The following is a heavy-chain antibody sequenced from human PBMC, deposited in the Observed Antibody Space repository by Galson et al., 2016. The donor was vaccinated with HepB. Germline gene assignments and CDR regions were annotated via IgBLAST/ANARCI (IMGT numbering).Heavy chain of an antibody. CDR3: ARATDSSWHNLDY. J-gene: IGHJ4*02. Sequence: SLRLSCAGSGFTFSTYVMHWVRQAPGKGPQWVTDISNDGNIKTYADSVKGRFNIYRDNSRNTVFLKMNSLGPEDAAVYYCARATDSSWHNLDYWGQGTLVTVSS. CDR1: GFTFSTYV. CDR2: ISNDGNIK. V-gene: IGHV3-30*06. D-gene: IGHD6-13*01.